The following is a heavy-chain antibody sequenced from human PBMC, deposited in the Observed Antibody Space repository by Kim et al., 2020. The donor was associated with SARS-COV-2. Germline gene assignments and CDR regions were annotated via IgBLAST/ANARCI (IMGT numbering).Heavy chain of an antibody. V-gene: IGHV3-21*01. D-gene: IGHD3-3*01. CDR3: ARGGRYDFWSGYYNRPRGYYYGMDV. CDR1: GFTFSSYS. Sequence: GGSLRLSCAASGFTFSSYSMNWVRQAPGKGLEWVSSISSSSSYIYYADSVKGRFTISRDNAKNSLYLQMNSLRAEDTAVYYCARGGRYDFWSGYYNRPRGYYYGMDVWGPGTTVTVSS. J-gene: IGHJ6*02. CDR2: ISSSSSYI.